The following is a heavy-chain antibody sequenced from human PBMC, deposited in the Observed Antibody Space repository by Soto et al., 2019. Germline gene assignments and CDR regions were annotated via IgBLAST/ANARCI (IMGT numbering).Heavy chain of an antibody. Sequence: LRLSCAASGFTFSSYAMSWVRQAPGKGLEWVSAISGSGGSTYYADSVKGRFTISRDNSKNTLYLQMNSLRAEDTAVYYCAKDWDMITTYYDSSGYPPAVWGQGTMVTVSS. CDR2: ISGSGGST. CDR3: AKDWDMITTYYDSSGYPPAV. J-gene: IGHJ3*01. V-gene: IGHV3-23*01. D-gene: IGHD3-22*01. CDR1: GFTFSSYA.